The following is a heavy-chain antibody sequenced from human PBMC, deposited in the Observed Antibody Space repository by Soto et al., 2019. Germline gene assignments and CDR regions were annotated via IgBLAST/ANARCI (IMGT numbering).Heavy chain of an antibody. V-gene: IGHV4-59*01. CDR1: GGSISSYY. Sequence: SETLSLTFTVSGGSISSYYWSWIRQPPGKGLEWIGYIYYSGSTNYNPSLKSRVTISVDTSKNQFSLKLSSVTAADTAVYYCARRSGSYDYYGMDVWGQGTTVTVSS. CDR3: ARRSGSYDYYGMDV. CDR2: IYYSGST. D-gene: IGHD3-10*01. J-gene: IGHJ6*02.